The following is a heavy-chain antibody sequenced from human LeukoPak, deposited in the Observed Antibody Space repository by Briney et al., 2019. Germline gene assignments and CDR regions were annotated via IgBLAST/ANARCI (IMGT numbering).Heavy chain of an antibody. CDR3: AKGTTPPGNFLYGMDV. CDR1: GYTFTSYY. CDR2: INPSGGST. D-gene: IGHD1-14*01. J-gene: IGHJ6*02. Sequence: ASVKVSCKASGYTFTSYYMHWVRQAPGQGLEWMGIINPSGGSTSYAQKFQGRVTMTRDTSTSTVYMELSSLRAEDTAVYYCAKGTTPPGNFLYGMDVWGQGISVTVSS. V-gene: IGHV1-46*01.